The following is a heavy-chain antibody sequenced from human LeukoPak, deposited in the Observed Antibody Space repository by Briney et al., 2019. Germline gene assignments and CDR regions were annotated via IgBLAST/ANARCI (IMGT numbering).Heavy chain of an antibody. V-gene: IGHV3-30*04. CDR1: GFTFTTYA. CDR3: AREGDTMIRGVIMAY. D-gene: IGHD3-10*01. CDR2: IAHDGRNK. J-gene: IGHJ4*02. Sequence: GGSLRLSCAASGFTFTTYAMHWVRQAPGKGLEWVAVIAHDGRNKFYADSVKGRFTISRDNSMNTLYLQMNSLRGEDTAVYYCAREGDTMIRGVIMAYWGQGTLVTVSS.